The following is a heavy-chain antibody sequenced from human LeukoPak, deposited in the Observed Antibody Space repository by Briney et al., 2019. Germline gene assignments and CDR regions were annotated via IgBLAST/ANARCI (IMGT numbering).Heavy chain of an antibody. J-gene: IGHJ4*02. Sequence: TASETLSLTCAVYGGSFSGYYWTWIRQPPGKGLEWVGEINYSGSTNYNPSLKSRVTISLDTSKKQFSLKLNSVTAADTAIYYCARQRGFLSAYIDFWGRGTPVTVSP. CDR1: GGSFSGYY. CDR2: INYSGST. V-gene: IGHV4-34*01. D-gene: IGHD3-3*01. CDR3: ARQRGFLSAYIDF.